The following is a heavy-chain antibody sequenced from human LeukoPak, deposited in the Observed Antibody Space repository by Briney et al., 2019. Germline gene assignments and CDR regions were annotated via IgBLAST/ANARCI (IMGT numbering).Heavy chain of an antibody. D-gene: IGHD2-15*01. CDR1: GFTFSSYS. J-gene: IGHJ3*02. CDR3: ASDRYCSGGSCYPDAFDI. Sequence: PGGSLRLSCAASGFTFSSYSMNWVRQAPGKGLEWVSYISSSSSTIYYADSVKGRFTISRDNAKNSLYLQMNSLRDEDTAVYYCASDRYCSGGSCYPDAFDIWGQGTMVTVSS. V-gene: IGHV3-48*02. CDR2: ISSSSSTI.